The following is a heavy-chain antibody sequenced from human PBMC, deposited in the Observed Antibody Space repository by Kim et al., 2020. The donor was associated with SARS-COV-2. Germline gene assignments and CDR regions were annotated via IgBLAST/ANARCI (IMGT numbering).Heavy chain of an antibody. J-gene: IGHJ5*02. Sequence: TNYDQKLQGRVTMTTDTSTSTAYMGLRSLRSDDTAVYYCARFIVGWLFDPWGQGTLVTVSS. D-gene: IGHD2-15*01. CDR2: T. CDR3: ARFIVGWLFDP. V-gene: IGHV1-18*01.